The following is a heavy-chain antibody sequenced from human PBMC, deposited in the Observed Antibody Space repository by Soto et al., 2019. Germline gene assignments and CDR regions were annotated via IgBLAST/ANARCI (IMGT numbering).Heavy chain of an antibody. CDR1: GGTFSPYT. CDR3: ARDWESSVSTWSFGGF. V-gene: IGHV1-69*08. J-gene: IGHJ4*02. D-gene: IGHD3-16*01. Sequence: QVQLVQSGAEVEKPGSSVKVSCKASGGTFSPYTINWVRQAPGQGLEWMGRIIPSLGVTNYAQKFQARVTIRAGNSTSTAYMELSGLRFEDTAVSYCARDWESSVSTWSFGGFWGRGSLVTVSS. CDR2: IIPSLGVT.